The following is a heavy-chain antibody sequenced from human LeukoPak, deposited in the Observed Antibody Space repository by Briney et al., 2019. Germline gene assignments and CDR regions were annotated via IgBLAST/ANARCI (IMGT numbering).Heavy chain of an antibody. Sequence: GGSLRLSCAASGFTFSSYSMNWVRQAPGKGLEWVSSISSSSSYIYYADSVKGRFTISRDNARNSLYLQMNSLRAEDTAVYYCASEGTTFFDYWGQGTLVTVSS. CDR2: ISSSSSYI. J-gene: IGHJ4*02. V-gene: IGHV3-21*01. CDR1: GFTFSSYS. D-gene: IGHD1-1*01. CDR3: ASEGTTFFDY.